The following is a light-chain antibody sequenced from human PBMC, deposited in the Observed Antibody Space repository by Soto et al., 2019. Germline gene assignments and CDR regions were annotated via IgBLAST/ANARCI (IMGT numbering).Light chain of an antibody. CDR1: QSVSSNY. CDR3: QQYQSLT. Sequence: EAVLTQSPGSLSLSPGERATLSCRASQSVSSNYLAWYQHKPGQAPRLLIHGASSRVTGIPDRFSGSGSGTDFTLTITRLEPEDFAVSYCQQYQSLTFGGGTKVDI. V-gene: IGKV3-20*01. CDR2: GAS. J-gene: IGKJ4*01.